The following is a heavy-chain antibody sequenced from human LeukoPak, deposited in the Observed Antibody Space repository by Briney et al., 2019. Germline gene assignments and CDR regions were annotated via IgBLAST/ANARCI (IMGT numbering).Heavy chain of an antibody. CDR3: AKDDSGTYYRSVSFQH. J-gene: IGHJ1*01. Sequence: PGRSLRLSCAASGFTFDDYAMHWVRQAPGKGLEWVSGISWNSGSIGYADSVKGRFTISRDNAKNSLYLQMNSLRAEDTAFYYCAKDDSGTYYRSVSFQHWGQGTLVTVSS. D-gene: IGHD1-26*01. CDR2: ISWNSGSI. CDR1: GFTFDDYA. V-gene: IGHV3-9*01.